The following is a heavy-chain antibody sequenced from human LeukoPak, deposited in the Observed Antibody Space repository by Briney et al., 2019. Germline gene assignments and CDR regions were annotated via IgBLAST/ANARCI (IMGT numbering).Heavy chain of an antibody. CDR1: GFTFSSYA. CDR3: ARGYCSSTSCYEAPPDAFDI. Sequence: GGSLRLSCAASGFTFSSYAMSWVRQAPGKGLEWVSGILGLGGAGRTYYADSVKGRFTISRDNAKNSLYLQMNSLRAEDTAVYYCARGYCSSTSCYEAPPDAFDIWGQGTMVTVSS. CDR2: ILGLGGAGRT. D-gene: IGHD2-2*01. V-gene: IGHV3-23*01. J-gene: IGHJ3*02.